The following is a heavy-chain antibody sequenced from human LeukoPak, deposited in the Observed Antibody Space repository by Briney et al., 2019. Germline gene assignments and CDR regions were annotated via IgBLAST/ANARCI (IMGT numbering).Heavy chain of an antibody. CDR1: GGSISGYY. D-gene: IGHD5-24*01. CDR3: ARGQLGDAYNFEY. V-gene: IGHV4-59*01. J-gene: IGHJ4*02. Sequence: SETLSLTCTVSGGSISGYYWSWIRQPPGKGLEWIGYIYYSGSTNYNPSLESRVTMSLDTSKKQFSLKLRSVTAADTAVYYCARGQLGDAYNFEYWGQGTVVTVSS. CDR2: IYYSGST.